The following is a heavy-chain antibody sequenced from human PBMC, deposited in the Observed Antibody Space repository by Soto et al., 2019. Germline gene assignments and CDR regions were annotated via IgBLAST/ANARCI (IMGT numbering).Heavy chain of an antibody. CDR1: GFTFSSYA. CDR2: ISYDGSNK. Sequence: QVQLVESGGGVVQPGRSLRLSCAASGFTFSSYAMHWVRQAPGKGLEGVAVISYDGSNKYYADSVKGRFTMSRDNSKNTLYLQMNSLRAEDTAVYYCARDPLWGTAMVLWYFDLWGRGTLVTVSS. CDR3: ARDPLWGTAMVLWYFDL. D-gene: IGHD5-18*01. V-gene: IGHV3-30-3*01. J-gene: IGHJ2*01.